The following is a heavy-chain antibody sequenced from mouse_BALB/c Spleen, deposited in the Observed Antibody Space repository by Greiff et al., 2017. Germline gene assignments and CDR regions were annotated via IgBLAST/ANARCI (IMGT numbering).Heavy chain of an antibody. Sequence: EVQVVESGGGLVQPGGSRKLSCAASGFTFSSFGMHWVRQAPEKGLEWVAYISSGSSTIYYADTVKGRFTISRDNPKNTLFLQMTSLRSEDTAMYYCARDDYDGYYYAMDYWGQGTSVTVSS. CDR2: ISSGSSTI. D-gene: IGHD2-4*01. CDR1: GFTFSSFG. J-gene: IGHJ4*01. V-gene: IGHV5-17*02. CDR3: ARDDYDGYYYAMDY.